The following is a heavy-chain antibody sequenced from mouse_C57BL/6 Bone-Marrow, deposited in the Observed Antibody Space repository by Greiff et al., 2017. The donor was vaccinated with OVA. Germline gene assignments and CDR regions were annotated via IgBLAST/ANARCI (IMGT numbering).Heavy chain of an antibody. V-gene: IGHV5-6*01. J-gene: IGHJ1*03. CDR3: ARPPITTVVATEGFDV. Sequence: EVQGVESGGDLVKPGGSLKLSCAASGFTFSSYGMSWVRQTPDKRLEWVATISSGGSYTYYPDSVKGRFTISRDNAKNTLYLQMSSLKSEDTAMYYCARPPITTVVATEGFDVWGTGTTVTVSS. D-gene: IGHD1-1*01. CDR1: GFTFSSYG. CDR2: ISSGGSYT.